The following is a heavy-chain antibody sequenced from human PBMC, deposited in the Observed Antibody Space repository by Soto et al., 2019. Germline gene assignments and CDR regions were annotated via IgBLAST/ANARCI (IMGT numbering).Heavy chain of an antibody. J-gene: IGHJ5*02. CDR2: INHSGST. CDR1: GGSFSGYY. D-gene: IGHD2-15*01. V-gene: IGHV4-34*01. CDR3: TRCFRKLGSCSGDRCTPDNKLFDP. Sequence: SETLSLTCAVYGGSFSGYYWTWIRQPPGEGLEWIGEINHSGSTYYNPSLKSRVTISVDTSKNQFSLKLSSVTAADTAVYFCTRCFRKLGSCSGDRCTPDNKLFDPWGQGALVTVSS.